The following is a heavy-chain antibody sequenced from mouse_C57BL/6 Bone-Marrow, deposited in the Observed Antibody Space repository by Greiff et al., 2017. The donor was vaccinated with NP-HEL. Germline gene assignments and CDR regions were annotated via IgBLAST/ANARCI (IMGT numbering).Heavy chain of an antibody. CDR2: IYPGDGDT. V-gene: IGHV1-80*01. CDR1: GYAFSSYW. CDR3: ARWALYDGYPWDY. Sequence: QVQLQQSGAELVKPGASVKISCKASGYAFSSYWMNWVKQRPGKGLEWIGQIYPGDGDTNYNGKFKGKATLTADKSSSTAYMQLSSLTSEDSAVYFCARWALYDGYPWDYWGQGTSVTVSS. J-gene: IGHJ4*01. D-gene: IGHD2-3*01.